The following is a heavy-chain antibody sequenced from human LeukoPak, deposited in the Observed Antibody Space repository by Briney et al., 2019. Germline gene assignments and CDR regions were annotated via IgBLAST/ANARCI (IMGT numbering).Heavy chain of an antibody. CDR1: GGSVSSGSYY. CDR3: ASSEAPPYSDWYFDL. V-gene: IGHV4-61*01. J-gene: IGHJ2*01. CDR2: IYYSGST. D-gene: IGHD2-21*01. Sequence: SETLSLTCTVSGGSVSSGSYYWSWIRQPPGKGLEWIGYIYYSGSTNYNPSLKSRVTISVDTSKNQFSLKLSSVTAADTAVHYCASSEAPPYSDWYFDLWGRGTLVTVSS.